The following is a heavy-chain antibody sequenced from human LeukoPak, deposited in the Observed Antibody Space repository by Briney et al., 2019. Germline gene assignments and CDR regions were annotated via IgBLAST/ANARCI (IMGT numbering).Heavy chain of an antibody. V-gene: IGHV4-61*01. CDR2: IYYSGST. Sequence: SETLSLTCTVSGGSVSSGSYYWRWIRQPPGKGLEWIGYIYYSGSTNYNPSLKSRVTISVDTSKNQFSLKLSSVTAADTAVYYCATTPAWFGEPDYAFEVWGQGTMVTVSS. D-gene: IGHD3-10*01. J-gene: IGHJ3*01. CDR1: GGSVSSGSYY. CDR3: ATTPAWFGEPDYAFEV.